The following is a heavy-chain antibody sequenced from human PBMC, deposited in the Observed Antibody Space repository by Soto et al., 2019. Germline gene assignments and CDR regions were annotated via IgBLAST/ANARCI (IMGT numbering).Heavy chain of an antibody. V-gene: IGHV1-69*02. J-gene: IGHJ4*02. CDR3: ATLTEMAYIDY. CDR2: IIPILGIA. Sequence: QVQLVQSGAEVKKPGSSVKVSCKASGGTFSSYTISWVRQAPGQGLEWMGRIIPILGIANYAQKFQGRVTLTADKSTNTAYTELCSLISADTAVTHCATLTEMAYIDYWGQGTLVTVSS. CDR1: GGTFSSYT.